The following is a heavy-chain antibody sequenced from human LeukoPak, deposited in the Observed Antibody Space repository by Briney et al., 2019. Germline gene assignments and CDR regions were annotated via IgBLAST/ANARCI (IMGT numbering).Heavy chain of an antibody. V-gene: IGHV1-2*02. CDR3: VKDPNWDSGVFDY. J-gene: IGHJ4*02. CDR2: IDPHSGDT. D-gene: IGHD3-10*01. CDR1: GYTFTGYY. Sequence: GAVKVSCKASGYTFTGYYMHWVRQAPGQGLEGRGWIDPHSGDTNYAQTFQGRVTMTRDTSINTAYMELSRLRSDETAVYYCVKDPNWDSGVFDYWGQGTLVTISS.